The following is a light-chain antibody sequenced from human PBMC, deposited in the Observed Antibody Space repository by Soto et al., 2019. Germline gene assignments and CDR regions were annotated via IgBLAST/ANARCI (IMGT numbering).Light chain of an antibody. J-gene: IGKJ3*01. CDR1: QSVSSN. CDR2: GAS. CDR3: QQYNNWPQT. Sequence: EIVLTQSPATLSVSPGERATLSCRASQSVSSNLAWYQQKPGQAPRLLICGASTRATGIPARFSGSGSGTEFTLTISSLQSEDFVVYYCQQYNNWPQTFGPGTKVDIK. V-gene: IGKV3-15*01.